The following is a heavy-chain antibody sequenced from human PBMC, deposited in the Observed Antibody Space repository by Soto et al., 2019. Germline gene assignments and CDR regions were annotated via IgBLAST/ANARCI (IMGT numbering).Heavy chain of an antibody. CDR2: IYTSGST. CDR3: ARDQSSTYYDFWSGYDYYYYGMDV. D-gene: IGHD3-3*01. V-gene: IGHV4-4*07. Sequence: SETLSLTCTVSGGSISSYYWSWIRQPAGKGLEWIGRIYTSGSTNYNPSLKSRVTMSVDTPKNQFSLKLSSVTAADTAVYYCARDQSSTYYDFWSGYDYYYYGMDVWGQGTTVTVSS. J-gene: IGHJ6*02. CDR1: GGSISSYY.